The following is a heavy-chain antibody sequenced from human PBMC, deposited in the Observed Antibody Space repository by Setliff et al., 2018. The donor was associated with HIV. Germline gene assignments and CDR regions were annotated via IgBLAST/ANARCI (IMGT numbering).Heavy chain of an antibody. CDR1: GFTFSSYS. J-gene: IGHJ3*02. CDR3: ARNTDVDSVYRPFHI. CDR2: ISSSSSPI. D-gene: IGHD1-26*01. V-gene: IGHV3-48*04. Sequence: TGGSLRLSCVASGFTFSSYSMNWVRQAPGKGLEWVSYISSSSSPIYYADSVKGRFTISRDNAKNSLYLQMNSLRAEDTAVYYCARNTDVDSVYRPFHIWGQGTMVTVSS.